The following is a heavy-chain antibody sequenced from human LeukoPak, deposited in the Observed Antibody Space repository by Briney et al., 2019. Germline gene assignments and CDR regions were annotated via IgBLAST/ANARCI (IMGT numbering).Heavy chain of an antibody. V-gene: IGHV4-34*01. D-gene: IGHD3-22*01. CDR2: INHSGST. CDR1: GGSFSGFY. Sequence: SETLSLTCAVYGGSFSGFYWSWIRQPPGKGLEWIGEINHSGSTNYNPSLKSRVTISVDTSKNQFSLKLSSVTAADTAVYYCARGPYYYDSSGYLQYPSAVDYWGQGTLVTVSS. CDR3: ARGPYYYDSSGYLQYPSAVDY. J-gene: IGHJ4*02.